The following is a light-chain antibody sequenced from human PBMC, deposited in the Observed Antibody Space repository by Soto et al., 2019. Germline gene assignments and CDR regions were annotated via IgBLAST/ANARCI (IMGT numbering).Light chain of an antibody. Sequence: QSALTQPASVSGSPGQSITISCTGTSSDVGGYIYVSWYQQHPGKAPKLMIYGVSNRPSGVSSRFSGSKSANTASLTISGLQAEDEADYYCSSYSSSNTLYVFGTGTKVTVL. J-gene: IGLJ1*01. CDR3: SSYSSSNTLYV. CDR1: SSDVGGYIY. CDR2: GVS. V-gene: IGLV2-14*01.